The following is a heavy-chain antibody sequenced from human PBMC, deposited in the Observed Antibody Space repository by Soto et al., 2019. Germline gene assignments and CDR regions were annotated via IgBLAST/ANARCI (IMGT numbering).Heavy chain of an antibody. V-gene: IGHV4-59*01. D-gene: IGHD3-10*01. CDR3: ARGRGSGSPFYYYGMDV. Sequence: SETLSLTCTVSVVSISSYYWSCIRHPPGKGLEWIGYIYYSGSTNYNPSLKSRVTISVDTSKNQFSLKLSSVTAADTAVYYCARGRGSGSPFYYYGMDVWGQATTVTVSS. J-gene: IGHJ6*02. CDR2: IYYSGST. CDR1: VVSISSYY.